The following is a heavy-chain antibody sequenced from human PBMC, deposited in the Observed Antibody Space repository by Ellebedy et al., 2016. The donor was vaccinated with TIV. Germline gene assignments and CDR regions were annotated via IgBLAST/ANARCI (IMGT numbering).Heavy chain of an antibody. D-gene: IGHD3-22*01. Sequence: GESLKISCAASGFTFSNYAMSWVRQAPGKGLEWVSAISRSGGSTYYAGSVKGWFTISRDNSKNTLYLHMNSLRAEDTAVYYCATAEKYYDSGGHKIWGQGTLVTVSS. J-gene: IGHJ4*02. V-gene: IGHV3-23*01. CDR2: ISRSGGST. CDR1: GFTFSNYA. CDR3: ATAEKYYDSGGHKI.